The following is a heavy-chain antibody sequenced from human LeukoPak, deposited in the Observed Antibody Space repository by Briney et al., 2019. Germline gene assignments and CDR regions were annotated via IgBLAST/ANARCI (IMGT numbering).Heavy chain of an antibody. CDR1: GGPINSYH. V-gene: IGHV4-59*01. D-gene: IGHD1-1*01. J-gene: IGHJ3*01. CDR3: AGDVMSTALDAFDV. Sequence: SEPLSLTCTVSGGPINSYHWNWIRQPPGKGREVSGYIYYSGSPTYNPSLKSRVTISVDTSKNQFSLQLSSVTAADTAVYYCAGDVMSTALDAFDVWGQGTMVTVSS. CDR2: IYYSGSP.